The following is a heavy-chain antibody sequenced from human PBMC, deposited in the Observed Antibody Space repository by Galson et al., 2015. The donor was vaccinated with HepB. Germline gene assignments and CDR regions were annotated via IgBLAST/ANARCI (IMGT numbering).Heavy chain of an antibody. D-gene: IGHD4-17*01. V-gene: IGHV3-30-3*01. CDR1: GVTFSAYT. CDR3: ARAPSGAWLNFDY. J-gene: IGHJ4*02. Sequence: SLRLACAASGVTFSAYTMHWVRQAPGKGLGWVAVISYDESQKYYADSVRGRFTISRDNSKNMLYLQMNSLTPEDTAMYYCARAPSGAWLNFDYWGQGALVIVAS. CDR2: ISYDESQK.